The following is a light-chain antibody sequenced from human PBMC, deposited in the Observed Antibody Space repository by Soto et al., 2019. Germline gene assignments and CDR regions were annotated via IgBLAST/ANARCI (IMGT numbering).Light chain of an antibody. J-gene: IGLJ3*02. V-gene: IGLV2-8*01. CDR1: SSDVGGYNF. CDR3: SSYAGVQHRWV. Sequence: QSALTQPPSASGSPGQSVTISCTGTSSDVGGYNFVSWYQQYPGKAPKLMIFEVIKRPSGVPDRFSGSKSGNTASLTVSGLQADDEADYYCSSYAGVQHRWVFGGGTKLTVL. CDR2: EVI.